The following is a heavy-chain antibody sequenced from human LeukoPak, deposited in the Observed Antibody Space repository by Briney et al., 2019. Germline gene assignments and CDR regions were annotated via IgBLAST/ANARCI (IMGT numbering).Heavy chain of an antibody. CDR2: ISSSSSYI. D-gene: IGHD2-15*01. V-gene: IGHV3-21*01. J-gene: IGHJ4*02. CDR3: ATGRDCSGGSCYSVY. CDR1: GFTFSSYS. Sequence: PGGSLRLSCAASGFTFSSYSMIWVRQAPGKELEWVSSISSSSSYIYYADSVKGRFTISRDNAKNSLYLQMNSLRAEDTAVYYCATGRDCSGGSCYSVYWGQGTLVTVSS.